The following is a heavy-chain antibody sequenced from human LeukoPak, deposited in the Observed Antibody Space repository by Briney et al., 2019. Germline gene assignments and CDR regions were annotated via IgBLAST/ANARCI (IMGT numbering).Heavy chain of an antibody. CDR3: ARPYYYDSRIDP. D-gene: IGHD3-22*01. CDR1: GGSISSGDYY. J-gene: IGHJ5*02. Sequence: PSQTLSLTCTVSGGSISSGDYYWSWIRQPPGKGLEWIAYMYYSGSTYYHPSLKSRVTTSADTSKNQLSLKLSSVTAADTAVYYCARPYYYDSRIDPWGQGILVTVSS. V-gene: IGHV4-30-4*01. CDR2: MYYSGST.